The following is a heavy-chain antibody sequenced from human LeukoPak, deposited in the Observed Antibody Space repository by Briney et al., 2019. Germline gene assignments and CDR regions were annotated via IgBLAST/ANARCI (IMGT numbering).Heavy chain of an antibody. D-gene: IGHD6-19*01. Sequence: SETLSLTCTVSGGSISGYFWSWIRQPPGEGLQFIGYIYYTGTASYNPSLNSRVTMSVDTSKNQFSLKLSSVTAADTAVYYCARDLTYSSGWLFDYWGQGTLVTVSS. CDR3: ARDLTYSSGWLFDY. CDR1: GGSISGYF. V-gene: IGHV4-59*12. J-gene: IGHJ4*02. CDR2: IYYTGTA.